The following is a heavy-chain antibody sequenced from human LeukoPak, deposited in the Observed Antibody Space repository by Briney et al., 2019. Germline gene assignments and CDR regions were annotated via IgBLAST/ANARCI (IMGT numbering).Heavy chain of an antibody. CDR1: GFTFRNYA. CDR3: XXXXXXXXQFPPFWYFDL. Sequence: GGSPRLSCATSGFTFRNYAMTWVRQAPGKGLEWVSGISGSGGTTYYADSVKGRFTISRDNSKKTLYLLMNSLRAEDTAVYYXXXXXXXXXQFPPFWYFDLWGRGTLVTVSS. V-gene: IGHV3-23*01. D-gene: IGHD5-24*01. CDR2: ISGSGGTT. J-gene: IGHJ2*01.